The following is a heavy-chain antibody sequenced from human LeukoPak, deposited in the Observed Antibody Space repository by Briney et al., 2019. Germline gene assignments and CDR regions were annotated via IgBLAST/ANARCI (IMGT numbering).Heavy chain of an antibody. Sequence: PSETLSLTCTVSGGSVTSYYWSWIRQPPGKGLEWIGCIYYSGSTTYNPSLKSRVTISVGTSKNQFSLKLSSVTAADTAIYYCARASWIRDGYNHYAFDIWGQGTMVTVSS. CDR3: ARASWIRDGYNHYAFDI. CDR2: IYYSGST. V-gene: IGHV4-59*02. D-gene: IGHD5-24*01. CDR1: GGSVTSYY. J-gene: IGHJ3*02.